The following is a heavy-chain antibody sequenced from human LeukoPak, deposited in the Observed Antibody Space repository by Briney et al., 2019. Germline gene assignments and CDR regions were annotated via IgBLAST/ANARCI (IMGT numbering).Heavy chain of an antibody. Sequence: PSETLSLTCTVSGDSISSYYWTWIRQPPGKGLEWIGYIHYSGSTNYSPSLKSRVTISIDTSKIQFSLKLSSVTAADTAVYYCARVAVADPGAFDIWGQGTMVTVSS. D-gene: IGHD6-19*01. CDR2: IHYSGST. J-gene: IGHJ3*02. CDR3: ARVAVADPGAFDI. CDR1: GDSISSYY. V-gene: IGHV4-59*08.